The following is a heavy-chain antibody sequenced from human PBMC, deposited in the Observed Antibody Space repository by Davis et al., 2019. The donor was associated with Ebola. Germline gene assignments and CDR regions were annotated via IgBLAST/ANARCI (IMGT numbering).Heavy chain of an antibody. V-gene: IGHV6-1*01. Sequence: QTPSLTRAISGDSLPSNSAAWNSTRQPPSSGLEWLVWTYYRSKWYNDYAVSVKSRITINPDTPKNQFDLQLNTVTPEDTAVYYCARVALATYSMDVWGQGTTVTVSS. CDR1: GDSLPSNSAA. J-gene: IGHJ6*02. D-gene: IGHD5-12*01. CDR3: ARVALATYSMDV. CDR2: TYYRSKWYN.